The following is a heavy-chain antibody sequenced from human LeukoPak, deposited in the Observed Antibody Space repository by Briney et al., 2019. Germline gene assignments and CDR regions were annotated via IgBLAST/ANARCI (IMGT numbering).Heavy chain of an antibody. V-gene: IGHV3-7*01. CDR2: IKKDGSEK. Sequence: GGSLRLSCAASGFTFSSYWMSWVRQAPGKGLEWVANIKKDGSEKYYVDSVKGRFTISRVSAKTSLYLQMNSLRAEDTAVYYCARHLSGITGYTYGRGIDYWGQGTLLTVSS. CDR1: GFTFSSYW. CDR3: ARHLSGITGYTYGRGIDY. J-gene: IGHJ4*02. D-gene: IGHD5-18*01.